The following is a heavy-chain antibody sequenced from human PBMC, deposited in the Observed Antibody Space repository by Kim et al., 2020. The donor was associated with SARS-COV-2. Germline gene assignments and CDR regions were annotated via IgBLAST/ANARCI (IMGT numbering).Heavy chain of an antibody. J-gene: IGHJ4*02. CDR3: AKDERYYYDSSGIDY. V-gene: IGHV3-9*01. CDR2: ISWNSGSI. CDR1: GFTFDDYA. Sequence: GGSLRLSCAASGFTFDDYAMHWVRQAPGKGLEWVSGISWNSGSIGYAESVKGRFTISRDNAKNSLYLQMNSLRAEDTALYYCAKDERYYYDSSGIDYWGQGTLVTVSS. D-gene: IGHD3-22*01.